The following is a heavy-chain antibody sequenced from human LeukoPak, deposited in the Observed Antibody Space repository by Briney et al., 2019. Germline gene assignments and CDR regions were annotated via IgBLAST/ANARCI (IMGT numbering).Heavy chain of an antibody. D-gene: IGHD3-16*01. CDR1: GFTFSTYS. Sequence: PGGSLRLSCAASGFTFSTYSMNWVRQAPGEGLEWVSLISYSGANSYYTDSVRGRFTISRDNSKDTLFLQMNSLRAEDTAIYYCARRSSSGGYYFDYWGQGTLVTVSS. CDR3: ARRSSSGGYYFDY. V-gene: IGHV3-23*01. CDR2: ISYSGANS. J-gene: IGHJ4*02.